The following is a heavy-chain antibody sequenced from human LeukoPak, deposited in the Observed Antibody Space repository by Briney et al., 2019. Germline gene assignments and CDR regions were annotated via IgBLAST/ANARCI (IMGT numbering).Heavy chain of an antibody. CDR3: ARALSDTSGYELAY. CDR2: IIPGLGII. D-gene: IGHD3-22*01. V-gene: IGHV1-69*02. J-gene: IGHJ4*02. Sequence: GSSVKVSCKASGGTFSNYTITWVRQAPGQGLEWMGRIIPGLGIINYAQKFQGRVTVTAAKSTSTAYMELSSLRADDTAVYYCARALSDTSGYELAYWGQGTLVTVSS. CDR1: GGTFSNYT.